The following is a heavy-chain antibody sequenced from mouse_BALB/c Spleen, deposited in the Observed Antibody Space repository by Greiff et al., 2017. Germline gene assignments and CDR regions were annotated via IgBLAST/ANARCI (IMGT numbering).Heavy chain of an antibody. CDR3: ADGGFAY. CDR2: ISSGGST. D-gene: IGHD2-3*01. V-gene: IGHV5-6-5*01. J-gene: IGHJ3*01. Sequence: EVQLVESGGGLVKPGGSLKLSCAASGFTFSSYAMSWVRQTPEKRLEWVASISSGGSTYYPDSVKGRFTISRDNARNILYLQMSSLRSEDTAMYYCADGGFAYWGQGTLVTVST. CDR1: GFTFSSYA.